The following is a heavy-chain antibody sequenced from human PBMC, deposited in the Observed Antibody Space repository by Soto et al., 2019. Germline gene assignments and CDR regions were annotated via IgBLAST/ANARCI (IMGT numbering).Heavy chain of an antibody. CDR1: GHTFTSYG. CDR2: ISAYNGNT. J-gene: IGHJ3*02. Sequence: LKVSCKGSGHTFTSYGISWVRQAPGQGLEWMGWISAYNGNTNYAQKLQGRVTMTTDTSTSTAYMELRSLRSDDTAVYYCATSIMGNGAFDIWGQGTMVTVSS. V-gene: IGHV1-18*01. CDR3: ATSIMGNGAFDI. D-gene: IGHD3-16*01.